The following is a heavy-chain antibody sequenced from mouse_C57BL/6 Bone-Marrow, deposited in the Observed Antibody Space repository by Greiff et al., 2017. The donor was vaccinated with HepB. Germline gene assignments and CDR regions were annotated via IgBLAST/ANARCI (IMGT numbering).Heavy chain of an antibody. CDR2: ISSGGSYT. D-gene: IGHD2-3*01. CDR1: GFTFSSYG. V-gene: IGHV5-6*01. J-gene: IGHJ1*03. Sequence: EVQVVESGGDLVKPGGSLKLSCAASGFTFSSYGMSWVRQTPDKRLEWVATISSGGSYTYYPDSVKGRFTISRDNAKNTLYLQMSSLKSEDTAMYYCVKREDGYYAFDVWGTGTTVTVSS. CDR3: VKREDGYYAFDV.